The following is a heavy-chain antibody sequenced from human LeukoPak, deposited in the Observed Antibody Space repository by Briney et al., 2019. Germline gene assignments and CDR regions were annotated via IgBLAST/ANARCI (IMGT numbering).Heavy chain of an antibody. CDR2: ISYDGSNK. CDR1: GFTFSSYG. V-gene: IGHV3-30*18. Sequence: GRSLRLSCAASGFTFSSYGMHWVRQAPGKGLEWVAVISYDGSNKYYADSVKGRFTISRDNSKNTLYLQMNSLRAEDTAVYYCAKSGRATKAFDIWGQGTMVTVSS. J-gene: IGHJ3*02. CDR3: AKSGRATKAFDI. D-gene: IGHD3-10*01.